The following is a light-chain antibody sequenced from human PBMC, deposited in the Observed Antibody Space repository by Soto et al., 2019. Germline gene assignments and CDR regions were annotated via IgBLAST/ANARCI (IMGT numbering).Light chain of an antibody. CDR2: GAS. Sequence: EIVLTQSPGTLSLSPGERATLSCRASQSVSSSYLAWYQRKPGQAPRLLIYGASSRATGIPDRFSGSGSGTDFTLTISRLEPEDFVVYYCQQYGSLPKTFGQGTRLEIK. V-gene: IGKV3-20*01. CDR1: QSVSSSY. CDR3: QQYGSLPKT. J-gene: IGKJ2*01.